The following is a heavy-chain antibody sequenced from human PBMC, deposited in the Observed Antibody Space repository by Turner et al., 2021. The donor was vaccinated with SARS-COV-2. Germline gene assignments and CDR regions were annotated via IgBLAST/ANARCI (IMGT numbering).Heavy chain of an antibody. D-gene: IGHD3-16*01. CDR3: ARVGGAFDI. V-gene: IGHV1-46*01. Sequence: QVQLVQSGAEVKKPGASVQVSCKASGYTFSSNYMPWVRQAPGQGLEWMEIINPSGGSTAYAQRFQGRVTMTRDTSTSTLYMELSSLRSEDTAVYYCARVGGAFDIWGQGTMVIVSS. CDR1: GYTFSSNY. CDR2: INPSGGST. J-gene: IGHJ3*02.